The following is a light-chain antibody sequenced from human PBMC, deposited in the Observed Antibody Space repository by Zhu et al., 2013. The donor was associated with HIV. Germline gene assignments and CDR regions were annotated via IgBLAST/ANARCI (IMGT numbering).Light chain of an antibody. V-gene: IGKV1-5*03. Sequence: DIQMTQSPSTLSASVGDRVTITCRASQSIKSRLAWYQQKPGEXPKLLIYKASSLEAGSHEGSAAVDLGQNSLSPSAACSLMILRLITGQQYNSYSQTFGQG. CDR1: QSIKSR. CDR3: QQYNSYSQT. J-gene: IGKJ1*01. CDR2: KAS.